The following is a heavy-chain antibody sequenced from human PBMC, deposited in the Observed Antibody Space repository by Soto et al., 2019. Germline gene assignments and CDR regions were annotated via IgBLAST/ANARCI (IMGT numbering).Heavy chain of an antibody. CDR3: ERRYGGNFDY. J-gene: IGHJ4*02. V-gene: IGHV4-59*01. Sequence: SETLSLTCTVSGGSISSYYWSWIRQPPGKGLEWIGYIYYSGSTNYNPSPKSRVTISVDTSKNQFSLKLSSVTAADTAVYYCERRYGGNFDYWGQGTLVTVSS. CDR1: GGSISSYY. D-gene: IGHD3-16*01. CDR2: IYYSGST.